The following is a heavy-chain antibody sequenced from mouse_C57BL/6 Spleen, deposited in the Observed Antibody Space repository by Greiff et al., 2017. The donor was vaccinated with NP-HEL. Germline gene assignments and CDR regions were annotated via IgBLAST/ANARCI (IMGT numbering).Heavy chain of an antibody. CDR2: INPSTGGT. J-gene: IGHJ4*01. CDR3: ARETSMDY. CDR1: GYSFTGYY. V-gene: IGHV1-42*01. Sequence: EVKLQESGPELVKPGASVKISCKASGYSFTGYYMNWVKQSPDKSLEWIGEINPSTGGTTYNQKFKAKATLTVDKSSSTAYMQLKSLTSEDSAVYYCARETSMDYWGQGTSVTVSS.